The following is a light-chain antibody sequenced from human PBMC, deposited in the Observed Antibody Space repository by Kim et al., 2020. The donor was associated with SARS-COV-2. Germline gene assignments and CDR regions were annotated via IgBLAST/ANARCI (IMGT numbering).Light chain of an antibody. CDR1: SSDIGGYNY. CDR2: DAS. J-gene: IGLJ2*01. Sequence: QSALTQPASVSGSPGQSITISCTGTSSDIGGYNYVSWYQQHPGKAPKLMIYDASNRPSGVSNRFSASKSGNTASLTISGLQAEDEADYYCSSYTSSSTVVFGGGTQLTVL. V-gene: IGLV2-14*03. CDR3: SSYTSSSTVV.